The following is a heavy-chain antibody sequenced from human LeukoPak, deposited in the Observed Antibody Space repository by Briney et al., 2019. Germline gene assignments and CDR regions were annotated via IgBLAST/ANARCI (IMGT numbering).Heavy chain of an antibody. CDR1: GFTFVSYW. J-gene: IGHJ4*02. CDR2: INRYGSST. Sequence: GGSLRLSCAASGFTFVSYWMHWVRQAPGKGLVWVSRINRYGSSTDFADSVKGRFTISRDNAKNTLYLQMNSLRAEDTAVYYCARDAPGNTALDYWGQGTLVTVSS. CDR3: ARDAPGNTALDY. D-gene: IGHD5-18*01. V-gene: IGHV3-74*01.